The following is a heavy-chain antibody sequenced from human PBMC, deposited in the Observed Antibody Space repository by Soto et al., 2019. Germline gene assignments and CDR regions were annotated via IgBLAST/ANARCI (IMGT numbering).Heavy chain of an antibody. D-gene: IGHD3-10*01. Sequence: ASVKVSCKDSGYTFTSYYMHWVRQAPGQGLEWMGWINPNSGGTNYAQKFQGWVTMTRDTSISTAYMELSRLRSDDTAVYYCARGGPTMVRGVIVDYWGQGTLVTVSS. V-gene: IGHV1-2*04. CDR2: INPNSGGT. CDR3: ARGGPTMVRGVIVDY. CDR1: GYTFTSYY. J-gene: IGHJ4*02.